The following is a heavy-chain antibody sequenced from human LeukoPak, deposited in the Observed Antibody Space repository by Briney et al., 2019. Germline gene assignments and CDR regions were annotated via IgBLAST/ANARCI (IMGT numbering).Heavy chain of an antibody. V-gene: IGHV3-23*01. D-gene: IGHD6-13*01. CDR2: ISGSGGST. CDR3: AKSASEKGQQVRYYFDY. J-gene: IGHJ4*03. CDR1: GFTFSSYA. Sequence: GGSLRLSCAASGFTFSSYAMSWVRQAPGKGLEWASAISGSGGSTYYADSVKGRFTISRDNSKNTLYLQMNSLRAEDTAVYYCAKSASEKGQQVRYYFDYWGQGTMVTVSS.